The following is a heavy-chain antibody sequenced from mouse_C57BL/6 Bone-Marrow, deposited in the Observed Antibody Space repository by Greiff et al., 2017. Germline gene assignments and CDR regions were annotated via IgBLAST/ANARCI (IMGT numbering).Heavy chain of an antibody. CDR2: IYPGSGST. CDR3: AREGYEGTLDAMDY. CDR1: GYTFTSYW. Sequence: VKLVESGAELVKPGASVKMSCKASGYTFTSYWITWVKQRPGQGLEWIGDIYPGSGSTNYNEKFKSKATLTVDTSSSTAYMQLSSLTSEDSAVYYCAREGYEGTLDAMDYWGQGTSVTVSS. V-gene: IGHV1-55*01. D-gene: IGHD2-2*01. J-gene: IGHJ4*01.